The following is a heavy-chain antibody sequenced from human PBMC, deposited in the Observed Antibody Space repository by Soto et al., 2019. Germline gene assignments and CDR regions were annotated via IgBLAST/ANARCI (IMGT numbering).Heavy chain of an antibody. CDR1: VFTFSTYW. J-gene: IGHJ3*02. CDR2: IISDESST. V-gene: IGHV3-74*01. Sequence: AWWSLRLSCSASVFTFSTYWMHWVRQAPGKGLVWVSRIISDESSTIYADFVKGRFTISRDNAKNTLYLQMNSLRVEDTAVYYCATGPTPAFDIWGLGTMVTVSS. CDR3: ATGPTPAFDI. D-gene: IGHD2-15*01.